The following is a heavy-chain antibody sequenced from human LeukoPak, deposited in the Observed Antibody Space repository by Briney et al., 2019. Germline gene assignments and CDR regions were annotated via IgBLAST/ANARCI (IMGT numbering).Heavy chain of an antibody. CDR2: ISSSGSTI. V-gene: IGHV3-48*03. Sequence: GGSLRLSCAASGFTFSSYEMNRVRQAPGKELEWVSYISSSGSTIYYADSVKGRFTISRDNAKNSLYLQMNSLRAEDTAVYYCASMGIAVAGGNFDYWGQGTLVTVSS. CDR3: ASMGIAVAGGNFDY. D-gene: IGHD6-19*01. CDR1: GFTFSSYE. J-gene: IGHJ4*02.